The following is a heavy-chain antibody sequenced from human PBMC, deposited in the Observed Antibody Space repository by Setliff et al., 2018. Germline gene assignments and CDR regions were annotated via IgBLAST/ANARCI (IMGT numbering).Heavy chain of an antibody. CDR2: ISTYNGNR. CDR1: GYTFISYG. Sequence: ASVKVSCKASGYTFISYGISWVRQAPGQGLEWMGWISTYNGNRNYAQKFQDRVTMTTDTSTSTAYLELGNLRSDDTAVYYCARDSITVIGVGSCDYYYYMDVWGKGTTVTVSS. CDR3: ARDSITVIGVGSCDYYYYMDV. D-gene: IGHD3-3*01. V-gene: IGHV1-18*01. J-gene: IGHJ6*03.